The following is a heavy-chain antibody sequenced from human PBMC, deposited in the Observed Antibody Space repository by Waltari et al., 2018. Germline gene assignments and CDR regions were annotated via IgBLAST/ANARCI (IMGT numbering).Heavy chain of an antibody. CDR1: GFTFSPYW. D-gene: IGHD4-17*01. CDR2: INTVGSTI. J-gene: IGHJ4*02. CDR3: TREDYGGKDY. V-gene: IGHV3-74*01. Sequence: EVQLAESGGGLVQPGESLRLSCAASGFTFSPYWMHWVRQGPGKGLVWVSRINTVGSTINYADSVKGRFTISRDNAKNTLYLQMNSLRAEDTAVYYCTREDYGGKDYWGQGTLVTVSS.